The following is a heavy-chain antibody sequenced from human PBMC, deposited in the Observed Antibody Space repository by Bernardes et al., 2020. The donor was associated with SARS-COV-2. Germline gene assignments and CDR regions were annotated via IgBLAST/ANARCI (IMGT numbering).Heavy chain of an antibody. Sequence: VWSLSLSCAASGISVSSSYMSWVRQAPGKGLEWVSAIYSSGAAFYADAVKGRFIMSRDSSTVFLQMNSLRAEDTALYYCAREGVNSGGYIFDIWGLGTLVTVSS. J-gene: IGHJ4*02. CDR1: GISVSSSY. D-gene: IGHD3-22*01. CDR3: AREGVNSGGYIFDI. V-gene: IGHV3-66*01. CDR2: IYSSGAA.